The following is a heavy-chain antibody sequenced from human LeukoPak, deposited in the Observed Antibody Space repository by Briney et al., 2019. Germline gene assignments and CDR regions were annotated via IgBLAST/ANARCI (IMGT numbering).Heavy chain of an antibody. CDR2: IYYSGST. CDR1: GDTISSGSYY. J-gene: IGHJ4*02. V-gene: IGHV4-61*10. CDR3: ARAPSGYSSSWYWGDSKYYFDY. Sequence: SETLSLTCTVSGDTISSGSYYWTWLRQPAGKGLEWIGYIYYSGSTYYNPSLRSRVTISVDTSKNQFSLKLSSVTAADTAVYYCARAPSGYSSSWYWGDSKYYFDYWGQGTLVTVSS. D-gene: IGHD6-13*01.